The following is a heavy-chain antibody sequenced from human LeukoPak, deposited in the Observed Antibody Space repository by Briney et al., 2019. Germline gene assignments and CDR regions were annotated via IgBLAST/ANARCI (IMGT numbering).Heavy chain of an antibody. Sequence: GGPLRLPCAASGFPFSGYWMPWVRQARGKGLEGGANIKTDGSEKYYVDSVKGRFTISRDNAKKSLHLQAKSLRAEDTAVYYCAREWQRLLSSWGQGTLVTVSS. D-gene: IGHD5-12*01. J-gene: IGHJ5*02. V-gene: IGHV3-7*03. CDR3: AREWQRLLSS. CDR1: GFPFSGYW. CDR2: IKTDGSEK.